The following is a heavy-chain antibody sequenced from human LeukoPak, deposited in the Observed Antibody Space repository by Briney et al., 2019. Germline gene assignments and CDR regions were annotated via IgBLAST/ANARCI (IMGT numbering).Heavy chain of an antibody. CDR3: ARDSRRELLHAFDI. CDR2: IYSSGSS. J-gene: IGHJ3*02. V-gene: IGHV4-59*01. D-gene: IGHD1-26*01. CDR1: GGSISAYY. Sequence: PSETLSLTCTVSGGSISAYYWSWIRQPPGKGLEWIGYIYSSGSSNYNPSLKSRVTISVDTSKNQFSLKLSSVTAADTAVYYCARDSRRELLHAFDIWGQGTMVTVSS.